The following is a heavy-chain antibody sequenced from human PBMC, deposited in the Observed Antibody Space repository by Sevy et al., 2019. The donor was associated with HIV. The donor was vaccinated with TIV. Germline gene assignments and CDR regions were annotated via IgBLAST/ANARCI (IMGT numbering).Heavy chain of an antibody. CDR1: GGTFSDYA. Sequence: ASVKVSCKASGGTFSDYAISWVRQAPGQGLEWMGAIIPVFGTPNYAQKFQGRVTITAEEFTTTAFMELSRLRSDDTAVYFCARVQCRSTSCYTGYYYYHMDVWGEGTTVTVSS. D-gene: IGHD2-2*02. CDR3: ARVQCRSTSCYTGYYYYHMDV. J-gene: IGHJ6*03. V-gene: IGHV1-69*13. CDR2: IIPVFGTP.